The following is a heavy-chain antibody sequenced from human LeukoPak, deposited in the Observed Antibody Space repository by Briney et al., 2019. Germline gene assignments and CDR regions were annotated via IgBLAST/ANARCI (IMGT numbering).Heavy chain of an antibody. CDR1: GYTFTSYY. CDR3: ARSRNYYGSGSYYNGGIGAFDI. CDR2: INPSGGST. J-gene: IGHJ3*02. V-gene: IGHV1-46*01. Sequence: ASVKVSCKASGYTFTSYYMHWVRQAPGQGLEWMGIINPSGGSTSYAQKFQGRVTMTRDTSTSTVYMELSSLRSEDTAVYYCARSRNYYGSGSYYNGGIGAFDIWGQGTMVTVSS. D-gene: IGHD3-10*01.